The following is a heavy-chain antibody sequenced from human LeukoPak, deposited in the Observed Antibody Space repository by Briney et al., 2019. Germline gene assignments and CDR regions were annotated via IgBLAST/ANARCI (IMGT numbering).Heavy chain of an antibody. J-gene: IGHJ4*02. CDR3: ARDGKYSDILTGYYSPFDY. CDR1: GFTVSSNY. CDR2: IYSGGST. Sequence: GGSLRLACAASGFTVSSNYMSWVRQAPGKGLEWVSVIYSGGSTYYADSVKGRFTISRDNSKNTLYLQMNSLRAEDTAVYYCARDGKYSDILTGYYSPFDYWGQGTLVTVSS. D-gene: IGHD3-9*01. V-gene: IGHV3-66*01.